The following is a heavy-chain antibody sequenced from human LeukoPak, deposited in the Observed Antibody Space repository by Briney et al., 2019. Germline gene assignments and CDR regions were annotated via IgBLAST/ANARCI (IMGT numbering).Heavy chain of an antibody. J-gene: IGHJ5*02. D-gene: IGHD3-10*01. CDR1: GFTFSSYG. CDR3: AKSLRGSDKTEFDP. V-gene: IGHV3-30*18. Sequence: GRSLRLSCAASGFTFSSYGMHWVRQAPGKGLEWVAVISYDGSNKYYADSVKGRFTISRDNSKNTLYLQMNSLRAEDTAVYYCAKSLRGSDKTEFDPWGQGTLVTVSS. CDR2: ISYDGSNK.